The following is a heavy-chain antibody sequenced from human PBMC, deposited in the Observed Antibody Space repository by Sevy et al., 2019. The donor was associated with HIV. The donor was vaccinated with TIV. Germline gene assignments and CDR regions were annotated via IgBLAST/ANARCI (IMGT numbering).Heavy chain of an antibody. Sequence: GGSLILSCAASGFTFSSYAMSWVRQAPGKGLEWVSAISGSGGSTYYADSVKGRFTISRDNSKNTLYLQVISLRAEDTALYYCAKDGYKPSVGDENYYYYYMDVWGKGTTVTVSS. CDR1: GFTFSSYA. CDR2: ISGSGGST. J-gene: IGHJ6*03. CDR3: AKDGYKPSVGDENYYYYYMDV. D-gene: IGHD1-20*01. V-gene: IGHV3-23*01.